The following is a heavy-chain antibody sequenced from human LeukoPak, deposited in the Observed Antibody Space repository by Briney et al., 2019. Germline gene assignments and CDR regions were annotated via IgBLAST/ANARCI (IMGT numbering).Heavy chain of an antibody. V-gene: IGHV1-18*04. CDR1: GYTFTGYY. D-gene: IGHD6-13*01. Sequence: GASVKVSCKASGYTFTGYYMHWVRQAPGQGLEWMGWISAYNGNTNYAQKLQGRVTMTTDTSTSTAYMELRSLRSDDTAVYYCAREDGSSWLDYWGQGTLVTVSS. CDR3: AREDGSSWLDY. CDR2: ISAYNGNT. J-gene: IGHJ4*02.